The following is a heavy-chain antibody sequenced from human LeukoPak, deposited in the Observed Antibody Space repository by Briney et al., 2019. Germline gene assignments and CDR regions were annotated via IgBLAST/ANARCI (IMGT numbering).Heavy chain of an antibody. Sequence: SETLSLTCAVYGGSFSGYYWSWIRQPPGKGLEWIGEINHSGSTNYNPSLKSRVTISVDTSKNQFSLKLSSVTAADTAVYYCARGRGGCSSTSCPRAFDIWGQGTVVTVSS. J-gene: IGHJ3*02. CDR2: INHSGST. D-gene: IGHD2-2*01. CDR3: ARGRGGCSSTSCPRAFDI. V-gene: IGHV4-34*01. CDR1: GGSFSGYY.